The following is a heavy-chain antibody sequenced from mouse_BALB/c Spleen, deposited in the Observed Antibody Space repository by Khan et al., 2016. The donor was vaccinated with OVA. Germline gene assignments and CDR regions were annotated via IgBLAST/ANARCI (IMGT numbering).Heavy chain of an antibody. CDR3: ARGGAAFYRNDGGAMDS. J-gene: IGHJ4*01. CDR2: INTHSGVP. Sequence: QIQLVQSGPELKKPGETVRISCTASGYTFKTAGMQWVQKMPGKGLKWIGWINTHSGVPKYAADFKGRFAFSSETSASTAYLQITNLKNEDTATYFCARGGAAFYRNDGGAMDSWGQGTSVTVSS. D-gene: IGHD2-14*01. CDR1: GYTFKTAG. V-gene: IGHV9-4*02.